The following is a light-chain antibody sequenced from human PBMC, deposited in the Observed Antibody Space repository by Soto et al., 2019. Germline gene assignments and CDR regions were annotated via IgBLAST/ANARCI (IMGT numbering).Light chain of an antibody. J-gene: IGLJ1*01. Sequence: LTQPASVSGSPGQSITISCTGTSSDVGSYNLVSWYQQHPGKAPKLMIYEGSKRPSGVSNRFSGSKSGNTASLTISGLQAEDEADYYCCSYAGSSTFAYVFGTGTRSPS. CDR2: EGS. CDR3: CSYAGSSTFAYV. V-gene: IGLV2-23*03. CDR1: SSDVGSYNL.